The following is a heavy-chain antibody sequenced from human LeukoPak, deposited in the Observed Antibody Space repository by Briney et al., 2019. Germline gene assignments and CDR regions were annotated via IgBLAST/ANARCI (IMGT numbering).Heavy chain of an antibody. Sequence: SETLSLTCAVYGGSFSGYYWSWIRQPPGKGLEWIGEINHSGSTNYNPSLKSRVTISVDTSKNQFSLKLSSVTAADTAVYYCARTRDGYNYAWDYYYGMDVWGQGTTVTVSS. CDR2: INHSGST. CDR1: GGSFSGYY. D-gene: IGHD5-24*01. V-gene: IGHV4-34*01. CDR3: ARTRDGYNYAWDYYYGMDV. J-gene: IGHJ6*02.